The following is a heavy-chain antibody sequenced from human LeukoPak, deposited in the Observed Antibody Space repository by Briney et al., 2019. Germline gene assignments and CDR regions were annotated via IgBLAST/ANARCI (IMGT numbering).Heavy chain of an antibody. CDR1: GGSISSGGYS. CDR3: ARRTDILTGYDY. CDR2: IYHSGST. J-gene: IGHJ4*02. Sequence: SQTLSLTCAVSGGSISSGGYSWSWIWQPPGKGLEWIGYIYHSGSTYYNPSLKSRVTISVDRSKNQFSLKLSSVTAADTAVYYCARRTDILTGYDYWGQGTLVTVSS. D-gene: IGHD3-9*01. V-gene: IGHV4-30-2*01.